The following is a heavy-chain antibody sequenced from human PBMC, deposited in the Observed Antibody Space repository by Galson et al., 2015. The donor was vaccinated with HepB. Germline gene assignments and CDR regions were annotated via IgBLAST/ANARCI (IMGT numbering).Heavy chain of an antibody. CDR3: ARDPGISDNYYYFDC. V-gene: IGHV3-48*02. Sequence: SLRLSCAASGFTFGRHAMNWVRQAPGQGLEWISFVSSSSNAIYYADSVRGRFTISRDNAKNSLHLQMNSLRDEDTAVYFCARDPGISDNYYYFDCWGQGTLVTVSS. J-gene: IGHJ4*02. CDR2: VSSSSNAI. D-gene: IGHD1-1*01. CDR1: GFTFGRHA.